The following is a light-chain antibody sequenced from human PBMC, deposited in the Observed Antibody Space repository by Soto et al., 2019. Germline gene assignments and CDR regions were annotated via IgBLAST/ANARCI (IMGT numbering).Light chain of an antibody. V-gene: IGLV1-40*01. Sequence: QLVLTQPPSVSGAPGQRVTISCTGSSSNIGAGYDVHWYQQLPGTAPKLLIYGNSNRPSGVPDQFSGSKSGTSASLVITGLQAEDEADYYCQSYDSSLSGVVFSGGTKLTVL. J-gene: IGLJ2*01. CDR2: GNS. CDR3: QSYDSSLSGVV. CDR1: SSNIGAGYD.